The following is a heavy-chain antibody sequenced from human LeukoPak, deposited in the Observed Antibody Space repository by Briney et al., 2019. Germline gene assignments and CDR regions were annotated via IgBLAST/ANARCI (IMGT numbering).Heavy chain of an antibody. J-gene: IGHJ4*02. CDR1: GGSISSNSYY. V-gene: IGHV4-39*01. D-gene: IGHD3/OR15-3a*01. CDR3: ARWRTARTGFDY. Sequence: SETLSLTCTVSGGSISSNSYYWGWICQPPGKRLEWIGSIYYSGSPYYNPSLKSRVTISVDTSKNQFSLKVISVTAADTAVYYCARWRTARTGFDYWGQGTLVTVSS. CDR2: IYYSGSP.